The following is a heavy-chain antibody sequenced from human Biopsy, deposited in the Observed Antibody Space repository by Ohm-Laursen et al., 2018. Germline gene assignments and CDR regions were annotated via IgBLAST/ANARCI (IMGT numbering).Heavy chain of an antibody. CDR3: ACGGQWPRSHLNWFDP. CDR2: IYYAQSA. J-gene: IGHJ5*02. Sequence: SETLSLTCTVSGGSISSYYWSWIRQPPGKGLEWIGDIYYAQSATYSPSLKSRVTISVDTSKNQFSLKMTSVTAADKAVYHFACGGQWPRSHLNWFDPWGQGALGTVSS. D-gene: IGHD6-19*01. CDR1: GGSISSYY. V-gene: IGHV4-59*03.